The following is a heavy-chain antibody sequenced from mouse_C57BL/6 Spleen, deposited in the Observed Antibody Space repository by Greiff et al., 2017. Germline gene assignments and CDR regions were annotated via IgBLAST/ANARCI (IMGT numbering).Heavy chain of an antibody. J-gene: IGHJ4*01. CDR3: ARKEGTTMVTTNAMDY. V-gene: IGHV2-2*01. Sequence: VQLQESGPGLVQPSQSLSITCTVSGFSLTSYGVHWVRQSPGKGLEWLGVIWSGGSTDYNAAFISRLSISKDNSKSQVFFKMNSLQADDTAIYYCARKEGTTMVTTNAMDYWGQGTSVTVSS. CDR1: GFSLTSYG. D-gene: IGHD2-2*01. CDR2: IWSGGST.